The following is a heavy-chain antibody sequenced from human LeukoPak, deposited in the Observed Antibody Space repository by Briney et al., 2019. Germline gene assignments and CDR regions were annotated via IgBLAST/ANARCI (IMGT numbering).Heavy chain of an antibody. Sequence: LPGGSLRLSCAASGFTFSSYAMSWVRQAPGKGLEWVSAISGSGGSTYYADSVKGRFTISRDNAKNSLYLQMNSLRAEDTAVYYCARDYSYSGYEDDAFDIWGQGTMVTVSS. CDR3: ARDYSYSGYEDDAFDI. D-gene: IGHD5-12*01. CDR2: ISGSGGST. CDR1: GFTFSSYA. V-gene: IGHV3-23*01. J-gene: IGHJ3*02.